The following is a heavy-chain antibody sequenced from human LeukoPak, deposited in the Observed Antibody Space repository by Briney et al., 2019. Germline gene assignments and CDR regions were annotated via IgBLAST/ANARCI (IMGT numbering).Heavy chain of an antibody. J-gene: IGHJ4*02. Sequence: ASVKVSCKASGYTFTSYYIHWVRQAPGQGLEWMGWISSNSGGTKYAQKFQGRVTMTRDTSISSTYMELTTLRSDDKAVYYCARGPYRLPYCYSSPFFDYWGQGTLVTVSS. CDR2: ISSNSGGT. V-gene: IGHV1-2*02. CDR3: ARGPYRLPYCYSSPFFDY. D-gene: IGHD2-21*02. CDR1: GYTFTSYY.